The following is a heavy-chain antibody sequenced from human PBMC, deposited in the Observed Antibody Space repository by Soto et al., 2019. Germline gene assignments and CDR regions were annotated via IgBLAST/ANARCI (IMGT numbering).Heavy chain of an antibody. CDR1: GFTFSNAW. CDR3: TTDRYSSSSGGDAFDI. CDR2: IKSKTDGGTT. J-gene: IGHJ3*02. Sequence: GGSLRLSCAASGFTFSNAWMSWVRQAPGKGLEWVGRIKSKTDGGTTDYAAPVKGRFTISRDDSKNTLYLQMNSLKTEDTAVYYCTTDRYSSSSGGDAFDIWGQGTMVTVSS. V-gene: IGHV3-15*01. D-gene: IGHD6-6*01.